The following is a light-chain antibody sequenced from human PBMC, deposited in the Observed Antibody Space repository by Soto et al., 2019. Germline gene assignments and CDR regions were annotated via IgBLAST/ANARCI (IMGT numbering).Light chain of an antibody. CDR2: DVS. J-gene: IGLJ2*01. V-gene: IGLV2-14*03. CDR1: SSDVGGYNY. CDR3: SSYTRSSTLV. Sequence: QSALTQPASVSGSPGQSITISSTGTSSDVGGYNYVSWYQQHPGKAPKLIIYDVSNRPSGVSNRLSGSKSGNTASLTISGLQAEDEADYYCSSYTRSSTLVFGGGTKLTVL.